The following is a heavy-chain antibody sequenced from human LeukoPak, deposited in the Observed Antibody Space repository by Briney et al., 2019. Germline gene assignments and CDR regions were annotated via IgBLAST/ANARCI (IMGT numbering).Heavy chain of an antibody. V-gene: IGHV4-59*12. CDR2: IYYSGST. CDR3: ASPGIAAAGEFDY. D-gene: IGHD6-13*01. Sequence: PSETLSLTCTVSGGSISSYYWSWIRQPPGKGLEWIGYIYYSGSTNYNPSLKSRVTISVDTSKNQFSLKLSSVTAADTAVYYCASPGIAAAGEFDYWGQGTLVTVSS. J-gene: IGHJ4*02. CDR1: GGSISSYY.